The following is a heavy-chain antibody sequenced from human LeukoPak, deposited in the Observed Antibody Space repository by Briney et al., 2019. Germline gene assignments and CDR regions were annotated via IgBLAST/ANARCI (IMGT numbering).Heavy chain of an antibody. CDR1: GYTFTSYY. CDR3: ATEEDTAMGLQFDY. Sequence: ASVKVSCKASGYTFTSYYMHWVRQAPGQGLEWMGIINPSGGSTSYAQKFQGRVTMTEDTSTDTAYMELSSLRSEDTAVYYCATEEDTAMGLQFDYWGQGTLVTVSS. V-gene: IGHV1-46*01. J-gene: IGHJ4*02. D-gene: IGHD5-18*01. CDR2: INPSGGST.